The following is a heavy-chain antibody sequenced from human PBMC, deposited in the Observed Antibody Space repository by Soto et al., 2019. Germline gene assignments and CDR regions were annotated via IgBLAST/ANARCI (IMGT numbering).Heavy chain of an antibody. CDR2: IIPISDTT. CDR3: ARSQGSSTSLEIYYYYYYGMDV. CDR1: GGTFSSYA. D-gene: IGHD2-2*01. V-gene: IGHV1-69*01. Sequence: QVQLVQSGAEVKKPGSSVKVSCKASGGTFSSYAISWVRQAPGQGLEWMGGIIPISDTTNYAQKFRGRDTITADESTSTAYMELSSARSEDTAVYYCARSQGSSTSLEIYYYYYYGMDVWGQGTTVTVSS. J-gene: IGHJ6*02.